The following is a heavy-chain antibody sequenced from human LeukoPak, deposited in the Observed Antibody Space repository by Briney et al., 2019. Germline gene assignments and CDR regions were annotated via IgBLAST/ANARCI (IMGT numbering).Heavy chain of an antibody. Sequence: ASVKVSCKASGYTFTSYDINWVRQATGQGLEWMGWMNPNSGNTGYAQKFQGRVTMTRNTSISTACMELGSLRSEDTAVYYCARTQVVTIFGVVIYYYYMDVWGKGTTVTVSS. CDR2: MNPNSGNT. CDR1: GYTFTSYD. CDR3: ARTQVVTIFGVVIYYYYMDV. J-gene: IGHJ6*03. D-gene: IGHD3-3*01. V-gene: IGHV1-8*01.